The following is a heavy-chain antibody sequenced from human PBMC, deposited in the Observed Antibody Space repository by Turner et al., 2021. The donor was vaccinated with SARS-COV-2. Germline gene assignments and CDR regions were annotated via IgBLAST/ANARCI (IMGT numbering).Heavy chain of an antibody. V-gene: IGHV3-9*01. CDR3: VKDRGYSSGGMDV. CDR2: SGSI. CDR1: GFTFDDYA. J-gene: IGHJ6*02. Sequence: EVQLVESGGGLVQPGRSLRLSCAASGFTFDDYAMHWVRQAPGKGLEGVSGSGSIGYADSVKGRFTITRDNAKNSLYLQMNSLRVEDTALYYCVKDRGYSSGGMDVWGQGTTVTVSS. D-gene: IGHD6-19*01.